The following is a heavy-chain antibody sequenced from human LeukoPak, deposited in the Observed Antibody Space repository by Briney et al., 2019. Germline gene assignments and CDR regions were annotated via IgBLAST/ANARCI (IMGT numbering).Heavy chain of an antibody. CDR3: TADPTTTYYFDY. CDR2: IKSKTDGGTT. D-gene: IGHD1-1*01. Sequence: GGSLRLSCAASGFTFSNAWMSWVRQAPGKGLEWVGRIKSKTDGGTTDYAAPVKGRFTISRDDSKNTLYLQMNSLKTEDTAVYYCTADPTTTYYFDYWGQGTLVTVSS. J-gene: IGHJ4*02. V-gene: IGHV3-15*01. CDR1: GFTFSNAW.